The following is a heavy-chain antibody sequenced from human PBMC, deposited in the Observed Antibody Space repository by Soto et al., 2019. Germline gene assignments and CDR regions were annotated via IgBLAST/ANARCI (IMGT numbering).Heavy chain of an antibody. D-gene: IGHD2-15*01. Sequence: EVHLLESGGGLVQPGGSLRLSCAASGFSFSRFAMSWVRQAPGKGLEWVSGISATAASTYYADSVKGRFTISRDNSKNTLYLQMNRLRAEETAFYYFAKELLPDYWGQGTLVSVSS. CDR2: ISATAAST. CDR3: AKELLPDY. V-gene: IGHV3-23*01. J-gene: IGHJ4*02. CDR1: GFSFSRFA.